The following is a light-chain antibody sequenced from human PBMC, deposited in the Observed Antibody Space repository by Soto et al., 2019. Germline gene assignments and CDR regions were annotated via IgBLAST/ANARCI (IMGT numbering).Light chain of an antibody. J-gene: IGLJ3*02. CDR2: EGS. CDR1: SSDVGSYNL. V-gene: IGLV2-23*01. Sequence: HSALTQPASVSGSPGQSITISCTGTSSDVGSYNLVSWYQQHPGKAPKLMIYEGSKRPSGVSNRFSGSKSGNTASLTISGVQAEDEADYYCCSYAGSSTPWVFGGGTKVTVL. CDR3: CSYAGSSTPWV.